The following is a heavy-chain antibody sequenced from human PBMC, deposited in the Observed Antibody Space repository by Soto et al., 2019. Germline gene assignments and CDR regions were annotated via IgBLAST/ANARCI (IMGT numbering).Heavy chain of an antibody. V-gene: IGHV3-66*01. CDR2: IYSGGST. J-gene: IGHJ6*03. CDR1: GFTVSSNY. Sequence: EVQLVESGGGLVQPGGSLRLSCAASGFTVSSNYMSWVRQAPGKGLEWVSVIYSGGSTYYADSVKGRFNISRENSKNTLYLQMNSLRAEDTAVYYCARGSGDYYYYYYMDVWVKGTTVTVSS. CDR3: ARGSGDYYYYYYMDV. D-gene: IGHD2-21*02.